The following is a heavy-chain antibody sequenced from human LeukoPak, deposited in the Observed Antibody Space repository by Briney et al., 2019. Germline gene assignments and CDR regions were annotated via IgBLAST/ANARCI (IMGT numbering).Heavy chain of an antibody. CDR2: ISAYNGDT. V-gene: IGHV1-18*01. CDR3: ARGGYGGNVIRDYMDV. D-gene: IGHD4-23*01. J-gene: IGHJ6*03. CDR1: GYSFTSYG. Sequence: ASVKVSCKASGYSFTSYGITWLRQAPGQGHEWMGWISAYNGDTNYAQKFQGRVTMTRDTSISTVYMELSRLRSDDTAVYYCARGGYGGNVIRDYMDVWGKGTTVTVSS.